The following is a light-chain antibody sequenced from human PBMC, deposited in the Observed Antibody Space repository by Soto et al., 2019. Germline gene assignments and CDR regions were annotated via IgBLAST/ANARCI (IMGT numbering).Light chain of an antibody. CDR3: QQYNSYSKT. J-gene: IGKJ1*01. CDR2: DAS. V-gene: IGKV1-5*01. CDR1: QSISGW. Sequence: DIQMTQSPSTLSASVGDRVTITCRASQSISGWLAWFQQKPGKAPKLLIYDASNLQSGVPSRFSGSGSGTEFTLTISSLQPDDFATYYCQQYNSYSKTFGQVTKVDIK.